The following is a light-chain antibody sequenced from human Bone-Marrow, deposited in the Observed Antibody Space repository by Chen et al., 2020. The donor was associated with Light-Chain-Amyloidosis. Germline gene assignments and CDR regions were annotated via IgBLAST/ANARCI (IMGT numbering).Light chain of an antibody. CDR3: QQYNNLPWT. J-gene: IGKJ1*01. V-gene: IGKV3-15*01. CDR1: QSVSSN. Sequence: EIVMTQSPATLSVSPGERATLSCRASQSVSSNLAWYPQKPGQAPRLFIYGASTRATGIPARFSGSGSGTEFTLTISSLQSEDFAVYYCQQYNNLPWTFGQGTKVEIK. CDR2: GAS.